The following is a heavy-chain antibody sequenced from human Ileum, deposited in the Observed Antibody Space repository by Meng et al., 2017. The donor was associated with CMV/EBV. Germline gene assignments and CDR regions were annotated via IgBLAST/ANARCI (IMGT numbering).Heavy chain of an antibody. Sequence: CRSYGVSWGRQAPGQGLEWMGGIIPIFGTANYAQKFQGRVTITTDESTSTAYMELSSLRSEDTAVDYCARDRGIVVVPAAIGGWFDPWGQGTLVTVSS. J-gene: IGHJ5*02. CDR2: IIPIFGTA. CDR1: CRSYG. V-gene: IGHV1-69*05. CDR3: ARDRGIVVVPAAIGGWFDP. D-gene: IGHD2-2*02.